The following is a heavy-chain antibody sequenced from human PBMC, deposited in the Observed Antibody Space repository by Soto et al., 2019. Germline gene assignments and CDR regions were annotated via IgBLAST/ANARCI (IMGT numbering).Heavy chain of an antibody. Sequence: GAPVKVSCKASGGTFSSYTISWVRQAPGQGLEWMGRIIPILGIANYAQKFQGRVTITADKSTSTAYMELSSLRSEDTAVYYCATSPDYTSWWFDPWGQGTLVTVSS. D-gene: IGHD4-4*01. J-gene: IGHJ5*02. CDR1: GGTFSSYT. CDR2: IIPILGIA. V-gene: IGHV1-69*02. CDR3: ATSPDYTSWWFDP.